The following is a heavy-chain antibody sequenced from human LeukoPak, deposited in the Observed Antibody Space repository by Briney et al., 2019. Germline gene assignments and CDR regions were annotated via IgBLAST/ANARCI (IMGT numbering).Heavy chain of an antibody. J-gene: IGHJ5*02. Sequence: GGSLRLSCAASGFTFSSYWMSWVRQAPGKGLEWVANIKQDGSEKYYVDSVKGRFTISRDNAKNSLYLQMNSLRAEDTAVYYCARGRPMVRGVIRWFDPWGQGTLVTVSS. CDR3: ARGRPMVRGVIRWFDP. V-gene: IGHV3-7*04. CDR1: GFTFSSYW. D-gene: IGHD3-10*01. CDR2: IKQDGSEK.